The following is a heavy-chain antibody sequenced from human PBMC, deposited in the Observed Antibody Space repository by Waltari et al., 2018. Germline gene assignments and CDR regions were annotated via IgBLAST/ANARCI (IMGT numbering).Heavy chain of an antibody. V-gene: IGHV1-2*02. CDR2: INPISGGT. CDR1: GYTFTGYY. CDR3: ATENSIAVADY. D-gene: IGHD6-19*01. J-gene: IGHJ4*02. Sequence: QVQLVQSGAEVKKPGASVKVSCKASGYTFTGYYMHWVRQAPGQGLEWRGWINPISGGTSYAQKFQGRVTMTRDTSICTAYMELSRLRSDDTAVYYCATENSIAVADYWGQGTLVTVSS.